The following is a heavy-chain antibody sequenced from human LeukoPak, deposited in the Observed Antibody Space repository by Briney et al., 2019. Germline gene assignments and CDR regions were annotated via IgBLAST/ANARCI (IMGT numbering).Heavy chain of an antibody. CDR3: AKDRAGTFAVYDY. V-gene: IGHV3-23*01. Sequence: GGSLRLSCVASGFTFNSCAMSWVRQAPGKGLEWVSAISGSGISTYYEDSVTGRFTIFKDNSKNTLYLQMNSLRAEDTAVYYCAKDRAGTFAVYDYWGQGTLVTVSS. D-gene: IGHD6-13*01. CDR1: GFTFNSCA. CDR2: ISGSGIST. J-gene: IGHJ4*02.